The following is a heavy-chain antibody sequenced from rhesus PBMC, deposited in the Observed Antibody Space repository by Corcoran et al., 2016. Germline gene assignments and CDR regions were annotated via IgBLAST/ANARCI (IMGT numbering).Heavy chain of an antibody. V-gene: IGHV4-165*02. CDR2: LRGSSGTT. CDR1: GDSIRDNY. J-gene: IGHJ4*01. Sequence: QVQLQESGPGLVKPSETLSLTCAIPGDSIRDNYWNWIRPPPGTGLEWIGYLRGSSGTTSYNPSLKSRVTISTDTSKNQFSLTLNSVTAADTAVYYCARSGVTATVYWGQGVLVTVSS. D-gene: IGHD5-36*01. CDR3: ARSGVTATVY.